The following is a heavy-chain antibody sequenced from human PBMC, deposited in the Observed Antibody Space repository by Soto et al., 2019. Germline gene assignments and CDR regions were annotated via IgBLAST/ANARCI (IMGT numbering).Heavy chain of an antibody. CDR1: GGSFSGYY. Sequence: ETLSLTCAVYGGSFSGYYWSWIRQPPGKGLEWIEEINHSGSTNYNPSLKSRVTISVDTSKNQFSLNLSSVTAAHTAVYYCAGGRGRQQLVMSYYYGMDIWGQGTTV. CDR3: AGGRGRQQLVMSYYYGMDI. V-gene: IGHV4-34*01. J-gene: IGHJ6*02. D-gene: IGHD6-13*01. CDR2: INHSGST.